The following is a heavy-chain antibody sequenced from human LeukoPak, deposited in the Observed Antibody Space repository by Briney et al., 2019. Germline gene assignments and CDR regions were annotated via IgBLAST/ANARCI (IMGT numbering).Heavy chain of an antibody. CDR1: GYTFTSYG. D-gene: IGHD5-18*01. CDR3: AREDPGYSYGLYDY. J-gene: IGHJ4*02. Sequence: GASVKVSCKASGYTFTSYGISWVRQAPGQGLEWMGWISAYNGNTNYAQKLQGRVTMTTDTSTSTAYMELRSLRSDDTAVYYRAREDPGYSYGLYDYWGQGTLVTVSS. V-gene: IGHV1-18*01. CDR2: ISAYNGNT.